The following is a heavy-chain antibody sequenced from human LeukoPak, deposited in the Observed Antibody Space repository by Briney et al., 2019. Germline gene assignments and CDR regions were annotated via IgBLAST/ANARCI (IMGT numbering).Heavy chain of an antibody. CDR3: TRHAGSSNSGYYYYGMDV. V-gene: IGHV3-73*01. Sequence: GGSLRPSCAASGFTFSGSAMHWVRQASGKGLEWVGRIRSKANNYATAYAASVRGRFTISRDDSKNTAYLQMNSLETEDTAVYYCTRHAGSSNSGYYYYGMDVWGQGTTVTVSS. CDR1: GFTFSGSA. CDR2: IRSKANNYAT. D-gene: IGHD6-6*01. J-gene: IGHJ6*02.